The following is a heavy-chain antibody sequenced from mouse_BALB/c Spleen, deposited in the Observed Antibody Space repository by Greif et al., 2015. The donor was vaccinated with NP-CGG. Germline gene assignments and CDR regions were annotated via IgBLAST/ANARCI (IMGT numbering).Heavy chain of an antibody. CDR3: ARHGNYEYFDV. V-gene: IGHV1S127*01. CDR2: IDPSDSET. D-gene: IGHD2-1*01. J-gene: IGHJ1*01. CDR1: GYSFTSYW. Sequence: QVQLQQPGPQLVRPGASVKISCKASGYSFTSYWMHWVKQRPGQGLEWIGMIDPSDSETRLNQKFKDKATLTVDKSSSTAYMQLSSPTSEDSAVYYCARHGNYEYFDVWGAGTTVTVSS.